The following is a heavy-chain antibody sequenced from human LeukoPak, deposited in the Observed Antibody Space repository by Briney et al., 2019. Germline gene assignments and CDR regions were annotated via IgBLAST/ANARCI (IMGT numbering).Heavy chain of an antibody. J-gene: IGHJ4*02. D-gene: IGHD3-22*01. CDR2: TKEDGSEK. CDR3: ARDSSGYQ. V-gene: IGHV3-7*01. CDR1: GFTFITYW. Sequence: GWALRLSCAASGFTFITYWMSWVRQAPGKGLEWVANTKEDGSEKYYGDSVKGRFTISRDNAKNSLYLQMNSLRAEDTAVYYCARDSSGYQWGQGTLVTVSS.